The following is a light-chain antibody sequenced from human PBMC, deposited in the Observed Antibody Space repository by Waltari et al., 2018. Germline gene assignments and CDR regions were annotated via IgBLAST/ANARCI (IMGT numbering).Light chain of an antibody. J-gene: IGKJ4*01. V-gene: IGKV1-5*03. CDR1: QSLNNW. CDR3: QQANSFPLT. Sequence: DIQMTQYPSTLSASLGDRVTITCRASQSLNNWLAWYQQKPGKAPKVLIYKASSLESGVPSRFSGSVSGTEFTLTISSLQPEDFATYYCQQANSFPLTFGGGTKVEIK. CDR2: KAS.